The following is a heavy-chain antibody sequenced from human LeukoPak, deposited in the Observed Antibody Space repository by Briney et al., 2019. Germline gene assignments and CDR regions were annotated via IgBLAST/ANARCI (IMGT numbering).Heavy chain of an antibody. Sequence: GGSLRLSCAASGFTFSSYVMSWVRQAPGKGLEWVSSISTSGGNTYYADSVKGRFTISRDNSKKTLYLQMNSLRAEDTAVYYCARETAGWFDPWGQGTLVTVSS. J-gene: IGHJ5*02. CDR2: ISTSGGNT. D-gene: IGHD6-13*01. V-gene: IGHV3-23*01. CDR1: GFTFSSYV. CDR3: ARETAGWFDP.